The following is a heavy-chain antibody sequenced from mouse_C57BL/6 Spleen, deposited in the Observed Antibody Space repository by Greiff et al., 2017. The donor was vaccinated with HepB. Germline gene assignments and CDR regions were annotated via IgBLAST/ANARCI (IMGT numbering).Heavy chain of an antibody. J-gene: IGHJ4*01. CDR2: INPSSGYT. V-gene: IGHV1-4*01. CDR1: GYTFTSYT. Sequence: QVQLQQSGAELARPGASVKMSCKASGYTFTSYTMHWVKQRPGQGLEWIGYINPSSGYTKYNQKFKDKATLTADKSSSTAYMQLSSLTSEDSAVYYCARSGSSFPYYAMDYWGQGTSVTVSS. CDR3: ARSGSSFPYYAMDY. D-gene: IGHD1-1*01.